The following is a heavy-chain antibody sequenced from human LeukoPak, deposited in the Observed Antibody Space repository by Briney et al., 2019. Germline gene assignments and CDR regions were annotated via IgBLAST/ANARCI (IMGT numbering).Heavy chain of an antibody. CDR2: ISWNSGSI. J-gene: IGHJ6*02. D-gene: IGHD3-10*01. Sequence: GRSLRLSCAASGFTFDDYAMHWVRQAPGKGLEWVSGISWNSGSIGYADSVKGRFTISRDNAKNSLYLQMNSLRAEDTALYYCAKEVVRSGESYYYYYGMDVWGQGTTVTVSS. CDR3: AKEVVRSGESYYYYYGMDV. V-gene: IGHV3-9*01. CDR1: GFTFDDYA.